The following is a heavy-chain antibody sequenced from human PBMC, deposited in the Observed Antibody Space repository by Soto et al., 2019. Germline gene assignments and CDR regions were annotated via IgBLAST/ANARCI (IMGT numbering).Heavy chain of an antibody. Sequence: QVQLQQWGAGLLKPSETLSLTCAVYGGSFSGYYWSWIRQPPGKGLEWIGEINHSGSTSYNPSLKSRVTISVDTSKNQFSLKLSSVTAADTAVYYCARVPTMVRGVISGHDYFDYWGQGTLVTVSS. CDR2: INHSGST. J-gene: IGHJ4*02. D-gene: IGHD3-10*01. CDR3: ARVPTMVRGVISGHDYFDY. CDR1: GGSFSGYY. V-gene: IGHV4-34*01.